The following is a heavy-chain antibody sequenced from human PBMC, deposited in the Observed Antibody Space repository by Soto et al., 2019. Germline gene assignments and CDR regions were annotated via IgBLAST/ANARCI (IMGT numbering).Heavy chain of an antibody. V-gene: IGHV3-30*18. CDR2: ISYDGSNK. CDR1: GFTFSSYG. CDR3: AKDHIAAAGKGGASNYYYGMDV. D-gene: IGHD6-13*01. Sequence: GGSLRLSCAAPGFTFSSYGMHWVRQAPGKGLEWVAVISYDGSNKYYADSVKGRFTISRDNSKNTLYLQMNSLRAEDTAVYYCAKDHIAAAGKGGASNYYYGMDVWGQGTTVTVTS. J-gene: IGHJ6*02.